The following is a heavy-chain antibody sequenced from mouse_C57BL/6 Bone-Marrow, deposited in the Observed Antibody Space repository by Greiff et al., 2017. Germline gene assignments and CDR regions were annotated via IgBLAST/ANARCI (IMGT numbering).Heavy chain of an antibody. CDR3: ARYAYGNYEDY. Sequence: QVQLQQPGAELVKPGASVKLSCKASGYTFTSYWMHWVKQRPGQGLEWIGMIHPNSGSTNYTEKFKSKATLTVDKSSSTAYMQLSSLTSEDSAVYYCARYAYGNYEDYWGQGTTLTVSS. CDR1: GYTFTSYW. D-gene: IGHD2-1*01. CDR2: IHPNSGST. J-gene: IGHJ2*01. V-gene: IGHV1-64*01.